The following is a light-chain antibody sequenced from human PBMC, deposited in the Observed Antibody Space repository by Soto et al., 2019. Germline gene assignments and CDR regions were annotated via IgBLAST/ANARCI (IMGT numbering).Light chain of an antibody. CDR1: QSVSSSY. V-gene: IGKV3-20*01. Sequence: ELVLTQSPGTLSLSPGERATLSSRASQSVSSSYLAWYQQKPGQAPRLLIYGASNRATGIPDRFSGSGSGTDFTLTISRLEPEDFAVYFCQQYGSSPPFTFGQGTKVEIK. CDR3: QQYGSSPPFT. CDR2: GAS. J-gene: IGKJ2*01.